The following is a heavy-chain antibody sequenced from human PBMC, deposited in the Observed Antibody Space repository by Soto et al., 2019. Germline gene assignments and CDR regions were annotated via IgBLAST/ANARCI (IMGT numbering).Heavy chain of an antibody. CDR2: ISSSSSYI. CDR3: AREGLAARPYYYGMDV. V-gene: IGHV3-21*01. J-gene: IGHJ6*02. Sequence: GGSLRLSCAASGFTFSSYSMNWVRQAPGKRLEWVSSISSSSSYIYYADSVKGRFTISRDNAKNSLYLQMNSLRAEDTAVYYCAREGLAARPYYYGMDVWGQGTTVTVSS. CDR1: GFTFSSYS. D-gene: IGHD6-6*01.